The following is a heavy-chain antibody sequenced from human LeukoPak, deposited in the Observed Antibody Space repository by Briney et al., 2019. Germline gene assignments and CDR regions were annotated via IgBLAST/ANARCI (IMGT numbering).Heavy chain of an antibody. J-gene: IGHJ4*02. Sequence: SETLSLTCTVSGGSINSYYWSWIRQPPGKGLEGIMYIYYSGSTNYNTSLNSRVTISVDTSTKQFSLKLSSVTAADTAVYDCARTLSSGWYQYYFDYWGQGTLVTVSS. V-gene: IGHV4-59*01. CDR3: ARTLSSGWYQYYFDY. CDR2: IYYSGST. D-gene: IGHD6-19*01. CDR1: GGSINSYY.